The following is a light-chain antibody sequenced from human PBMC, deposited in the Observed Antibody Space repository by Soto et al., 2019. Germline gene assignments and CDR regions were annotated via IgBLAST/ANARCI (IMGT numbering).Light chain of an antibody. Sequence: QSALTQPASVSGSPGQSITISCTGTSSDVGGYNYVSWYQQHPGKAPKLMIYDVSNRPSGVSNRFSGSKSGNTASLTNSGLQAEDEADYYCSSYTSNSTLYVFGTGTKLTVL. CDR3: SSYTSNSTLYV. CDR2: DVS. CDR1: SSDVGGYNY. V-gene: IGLV2-14*01. J-gene: IGLJ1*01.